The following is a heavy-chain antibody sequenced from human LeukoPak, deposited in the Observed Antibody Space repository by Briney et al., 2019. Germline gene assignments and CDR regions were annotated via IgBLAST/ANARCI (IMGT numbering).Heavy chain of an antibody. J-gene: IGHJ4*02. Sequence: GGSLRLACAASGFTFSNYAMSWVRQAPGKGLEWVSTISGSGGDTYYADSVKSRFTISRDNSKNTLYLQINSLRADDTAVYYCAKVGATTAPGVHTDYWGQGTLVTVSS. D-gene: IGHD2/OR15-2a*01. CDR2: ISGSGGDT. CDR3: AKVGATTAPGVHTDY. CDR1: GFTFSNYA. V-gene: IGHV3-23*01.